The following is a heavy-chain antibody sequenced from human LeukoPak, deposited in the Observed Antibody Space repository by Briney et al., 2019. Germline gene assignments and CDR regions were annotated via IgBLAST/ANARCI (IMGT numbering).Heavy chain of an antibody. J-gene: IGHJ4*02. CDR3: VGDTDYYGTGTLGYLDY. Sequence: PGGSLRLSCAVSGFTVNNNFMSWVRQAPGKGLEWVSVISSGGSTYYTDSFVGRLIISRDNSKNTLYHQMNSRIADYTAVYYFVGDTDYYGTGTLGYLDYWGQGTLVTVSS. D-gene: IGHD3-10*01. CDR1: GFTVNNNF. V-gene: IGHV3-66*01. CDR2: ISSGGST.